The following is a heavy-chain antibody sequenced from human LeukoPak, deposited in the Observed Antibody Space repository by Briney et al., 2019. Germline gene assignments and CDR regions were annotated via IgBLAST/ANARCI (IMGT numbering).Heavy chain of an antibody. V-gene: IGHV4-39*01. D-gene: IGHD3-3*01. J-gene: IGHJ5*02. CDR2: IYYGRTA. CDR3: VRHDGRGGNTMGALDT. CDR1: AGSISSSSHH. Sequence: PSETLSLTCTVSAGSISSSSHHWGWIRQSPGKGLDWIGAIYYGRTAYYNPSLNSRVTISVATSTNQFSLQLNSVTAADTAVYYCVRHDGRGGNTMGALDTWGQGSLVTVSS.